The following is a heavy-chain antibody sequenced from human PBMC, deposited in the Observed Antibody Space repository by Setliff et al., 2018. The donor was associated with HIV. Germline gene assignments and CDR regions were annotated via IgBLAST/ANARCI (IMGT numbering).Heavy chain of an antibody. CDR1: AASIRSHY. CDR2: FYYTGST. CDR3: ARHTVFVRYFDH. Sequence: PSETLSLTCTVSAASIRSHYWSWIRQSPGKGLEWIGNFYYTGSTDYNPSFKSRVTISLDKSNNQISLNLSSATAADTAVYYCARHTVFVRYFDHWGQGMLVTSP. D-gene: IGHD2-2*02. J-gene: IGHJ4*02. V-gene: IGHV4-59*11.